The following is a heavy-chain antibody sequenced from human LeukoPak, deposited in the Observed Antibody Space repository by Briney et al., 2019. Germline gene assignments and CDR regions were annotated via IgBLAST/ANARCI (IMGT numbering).Heavy chain of an antibody. D-gene: IGHD1-26*01. Sequence: SQTLSLTCTVSGGSISSGDYYWSWIRQPPGKGLEWIGYIYYSGSTYYNPSLKGRVTISVDTSKNQFSLKLSSVTAADTAVYYCARDQGKIVGAYTIWGQGTMVTVSS. CDR1: GGSISSGDYY. J-gene: IGHJ3*02. V-gene: IGHV4-30-4*08. CDR3: ARDQGKIVGAYTI. CDR2: IYYSGST.